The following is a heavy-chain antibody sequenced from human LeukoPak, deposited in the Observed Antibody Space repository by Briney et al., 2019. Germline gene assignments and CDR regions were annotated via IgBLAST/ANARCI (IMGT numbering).Heavy chain of an antibody. CDR2: ISWNSGSI. CDR3: ARGKMTAGSLHFFDFDI. J-gene: IGHJ3*02. CDR1: GFTFDDYA. D-gene: IGHD3-3*01. Sequence: PGGSLRLSCAASGFTFDDYAMHWVRQAPGKGLEWVSGISWNSGSIGYADSVKGRFTISRDNAKNSLYLQMNSLRAEDTAVYYCARGKMTAGSLHFFDFDIWGQGTMVTVSS. V-gene: IGHV3-9*01.